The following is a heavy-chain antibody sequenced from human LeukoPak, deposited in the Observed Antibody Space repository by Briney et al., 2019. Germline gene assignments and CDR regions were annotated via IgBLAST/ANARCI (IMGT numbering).Heavy chain of an antibody. Sequence: ASVKVSCKASGYTFTDFGISWVRQAPGQGPEWMGWISAYNGDIIYGQKFQGRVTMTTDTSTSTAYMELRSLRSDDTAVYYCTRGHFRGVSPYYFDYWGQGTLVTVSS. J-gene: IGHJ4*02. V-gene: IGHV1-18*01. CDR3: TRGHFRGVSPYYFDY. CDR2: ISAYNGDI. CDR1: GYTFTDFG. D-gene: IGHD3-10*01.